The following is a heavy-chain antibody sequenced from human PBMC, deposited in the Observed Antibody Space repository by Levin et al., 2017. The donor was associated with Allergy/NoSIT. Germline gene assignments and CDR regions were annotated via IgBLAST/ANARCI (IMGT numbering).Heavy chain of an antibody. CDR2: IYPRDSDT. V-gene: IGHV5-51*01. Sequence: GESLKISCKASGYKFPNYWIGWVRQMPGKGLEWMGIIYPRDSDTRYSPSFQGHVTISADKSDTTAYLQWNSLKASDTSVYFCASAVVGGYFDFWGQGTLVTVSS. J-gene: IGHJ4*02. CDR3: ASAVVGGYFDF. D-gene: IGHD1-26*01. CDR1: GYKFPNYW.